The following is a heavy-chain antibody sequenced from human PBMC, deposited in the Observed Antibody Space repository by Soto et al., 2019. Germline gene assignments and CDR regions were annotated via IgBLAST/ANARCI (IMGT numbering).Heavy chain of an antibody. CDR2: ISYDARNT. CDR1: GFLFNTYA. V-gene: IGHV3-30*04. J-gene: IGHJ6*02. Sequence: PGGSLILSCTVSGFLFNTYAMHWVRQAPGKGLEWVAVISYDARNTYYADSVKGRFTISRDNSKNALYLQMNSLRPEDTAVYYCARPGSGYDVLTGQYFYYFHAVDVWGQGTTVTVSS. D-gene: IGHD3-9*01. CDR3: ARPGSGYDVLTGQYFYYFHAVDV.